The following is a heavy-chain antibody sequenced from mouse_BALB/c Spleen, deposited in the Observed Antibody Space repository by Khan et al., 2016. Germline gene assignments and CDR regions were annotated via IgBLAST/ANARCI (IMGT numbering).Heavy chain of an antibody. Sequence: EVTLEVSGPSLVKPSQTLSLTCSVTGDSITSGYWNWIRKFPGNKLEYMGYISYSGNTYYNPFLKSRISITRDTSKNQHYLQLISVTTEDTATYYCARSNRNDAWFAYWCQGTLVTVSA. CDR1: GDSITSGY. D-gene: IGHD2-14*01. V-gene: IGHV3-8*02. CDR2: ISYSGNT. CDR3: ARSNRNDAWFAY. J-gene: IGHJ3*01.